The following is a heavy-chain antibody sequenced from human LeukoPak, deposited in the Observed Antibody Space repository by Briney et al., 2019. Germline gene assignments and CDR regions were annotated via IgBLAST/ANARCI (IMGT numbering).Heavy chain of an antibody. CDR2: ISAYNGNT. D-gene: IGHD2-21*02. V-gene: IGHV1-18*01. J-gene: IGHJ4*02. CDR1: GGTFSSYA. CDR3: ARGGLAYCGGDCYSELDY. Sequence: EASVKVSCKASGGTFSSYAISWVRQAPGQGLEWMGWISAYNGNTNYAQKFQGRVTITRDTSASTAYMELSSLRSEDTAVYYCARGGLAYCGGDCYSELDYWGQGTLVTVSS.